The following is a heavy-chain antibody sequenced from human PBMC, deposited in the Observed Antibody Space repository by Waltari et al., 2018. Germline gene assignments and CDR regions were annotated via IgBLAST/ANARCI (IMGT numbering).Heavy chain of an antibody. CDR3: ARLYSDIVVVVAGYTYWYFDL. CDR2: INTNTGNP. CDR1: GYTFTSYA. D-gene: IGHD2-15*01. Sequence: QVQLVQSGSELKKPGASVKVSCKASGYTFTSYAMNWVRQAPGQGLEWMGWINTNTGNPTYAQGLTGRFVFSLDTSVSTAYLQISSLKAEDTAVYYCARLYSDIVVVVAGYTYWYFDLWGRGTLGTVSS. J-gene: IGHJ2*01. V-gene: IGHV7-4-1*02.